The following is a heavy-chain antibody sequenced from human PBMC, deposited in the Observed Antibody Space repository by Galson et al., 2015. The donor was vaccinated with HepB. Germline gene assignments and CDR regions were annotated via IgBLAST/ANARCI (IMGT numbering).Heavy chain of an antibody. CDR1: GFTFSSYS. CDR2: ISSSSSYI. Sequence: SLRLSCAASGFTFSSYSMNWVRQAPGKGLEWVSSISSSSSYIYYADSVKGRFTISRDNAKNSLYLQMNSLRAEDTAVYYCARYDYGGNWWYFDLWGRGTLVTVSS. J-gene: IGHJ2*01. V-gene: IGHV3-21*01. D-gene: IGHD4-23*01. CDR3: ARYDYGGNWWYFDL.